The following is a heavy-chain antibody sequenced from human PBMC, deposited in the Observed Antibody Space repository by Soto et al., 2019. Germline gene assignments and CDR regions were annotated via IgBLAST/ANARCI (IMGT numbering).Heavy chain of an antibody. CDR2: ISSSSSYI. V-gene: IGHV3-21*01. D-gene: IGHD1-26*01. CDR3: ARDLRVGATVWLDP. Sequence: GGSLRLACAASGFTFTSYSMNWVRQAPGKGLEWVSSISSSSSYIYYADSVKGRFTISRDNAKNSRYLQMNSLRAEDTAVYYCARDLRVGATVWLDPWGQGT. CDR1: GFTFTSYS. J-gene: IGHJ5*02.